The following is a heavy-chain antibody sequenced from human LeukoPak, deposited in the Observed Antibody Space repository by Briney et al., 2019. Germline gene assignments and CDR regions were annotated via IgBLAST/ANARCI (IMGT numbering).Heavy chain of an antibody. D-gene: IGHD1-7*01. CDR1: GGSISSGSYY. V-gene: IGHV4-61*02. J-gene: IGHJ4*02. Sequence: SETLSLTCTVSGGSISSGSYYWSWIRQPAGKGLEWIVRIYTSGSTNYNPSLKSRVTISVDTSKNQFSLKLSSVTAADTAVYYCARVNGNYDSYFDYWGQGTLVTVSS. CDR2: IYTSGST. CDR3: ARVNGNYDSYFDY.